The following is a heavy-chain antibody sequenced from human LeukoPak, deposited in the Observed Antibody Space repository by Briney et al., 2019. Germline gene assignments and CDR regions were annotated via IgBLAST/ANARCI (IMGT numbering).Heavy chain of an antibody. CDR2: IDTSGST. D-gene: IGHD6-13*01. V-gene: IGHV4-4*07. CDR1: GGSISTDY. Sequence: PSETLSLTCTISGGSISTDYWSWIWQPARKGMEWTGRIDTSGSTNYNPSLKSRVTISVDKSKKQFYLNLSSVTAADTGVYYCARSIAVGGPQFAYYNYMDVWGKGTTVTVPS. J-gene: IGHJ6*03. CDR3: ARSIAVGGPQFAYYNYMDV.